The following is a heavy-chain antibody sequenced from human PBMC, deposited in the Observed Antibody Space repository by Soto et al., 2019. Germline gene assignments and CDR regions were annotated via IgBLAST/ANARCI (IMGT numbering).Heavy chain of an antibody. CDR3: AKDLEVVGANRWGHDS. J-gene: IGHJ5*01. Sequence: VQLVESGGGVVQPGRSLRLSCEASGFTFRNYGMHWVRQTPVKGLEWVAGIQYDGSKKYYAESVKGRFTISRDNSKNTLYLEIDSLRAEDTAVYYCAKDLEVVGANRWGHDSWGQGTLVTVSS. CDR2: IQYDGSKK. CDR1: GFTFRNYG. V-gene: IGHV3-33*06. D-gene: IGHD1-26*01.